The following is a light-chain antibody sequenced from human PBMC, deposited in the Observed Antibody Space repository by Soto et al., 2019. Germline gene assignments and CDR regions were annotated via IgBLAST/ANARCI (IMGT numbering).Light chain of an antibody. CDR1: QSVSSY. V-gene: IGKV3-11*01. J-gene: IGKJ4*01. CDR2: DAS. Sequence: EMVLTQSPATLSLSPGERATLSSRASQSVSSYLAWYQQKPGQAPRLLIYDASNRATGIPARFSGSGSGTEFTLTISSLEPEDFAVYYCQQRSNWLTFGGGTKVEIK. CDR3: QQRSNWLT.